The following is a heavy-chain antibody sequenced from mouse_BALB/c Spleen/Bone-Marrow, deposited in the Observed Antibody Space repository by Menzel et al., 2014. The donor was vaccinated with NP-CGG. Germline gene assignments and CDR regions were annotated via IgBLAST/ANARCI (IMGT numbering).Heavy chain of an antibody. CDR1: GFTFSSFG. D-gene: IGHD2-2*01. J-gene: IGHJ2*01. CDR3: ARSSYGYDRQAYFFDY. Sequence: EVKLVESGGGLVQPGGSRKLSCAASGFTFSSFGMHWVRQAPEKGLEWVAYISSGSSTIYYADTVKGRFTISRDNPKNTLFLQMTSLRSEDTAMYYCARSSYGYDRQAYFFDYGGQGTTLTVSS. V-gene: IGHV5-17*02. CDR2: ISSGSSTI.